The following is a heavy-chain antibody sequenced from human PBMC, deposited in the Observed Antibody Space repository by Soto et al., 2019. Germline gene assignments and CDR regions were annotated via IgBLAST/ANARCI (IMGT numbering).Heavy chain of an antibody. CDR3: AREGANYYYYYGMDV. J-gene: IGHJ6*02. CDR1: GFTFSSYW. Sequence: GGSLRLSCAASGFTFSSYWMSWVRQAPGKGLEWVANIKQDGSEKYYVDSVKGRFTTSRDNAKNSLYLQMNSLRAEDTAVYYCAREGANYYYYYGMDVWGQGTTVTVSS. CDR2: IKQDGSEK. V-gene: IGHV3-7*01. D-gene: IGHD3-16*01.